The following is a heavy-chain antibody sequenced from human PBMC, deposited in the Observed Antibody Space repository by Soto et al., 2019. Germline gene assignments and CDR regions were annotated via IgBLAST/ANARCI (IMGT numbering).Heavy chain of an antibody. Sequence: GGSLRLSCAASGFTFSNAWMSWVRQAPGKGLEWVGRIKSKTDGGTTDYAAPVKGRFTISRDDSKNTLYLQMNSLKTEDTAVYYCTTGGLYQLLTNDGYYYYGMDVWGQGTTVTVSS. V-gene: IGHV3-15*01. CDR3: TTGGLYQLLTNDGYYYYGMDV. J-gene: IGHJ6*02. CDR1: GFTFSNAW. CDR2: IKSKTDGGTT. D-gene: IGHD2-2*01.